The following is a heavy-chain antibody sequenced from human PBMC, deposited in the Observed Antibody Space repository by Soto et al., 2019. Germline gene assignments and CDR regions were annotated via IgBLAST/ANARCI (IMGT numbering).Heavy chain of an antibody. Sequence: SETLSLTCAVSGGSISSGGYSWGWIRQPPGKGLEWIATVHYSGSTYYTPSLKSRVTISADTSKNQFSLRLNSVTAADTAVYYCARQHYYDSSGYYTWNWGQGTLVTVSS. CDR3: ARQHYYDSSGYYTWN. CDR1: GGSISSGGYS. CDR2: VHYSGST. J-gene: IGHJ4*02. V-gene: IGHV4-39*01. D-gene: IGHD3-22*01.